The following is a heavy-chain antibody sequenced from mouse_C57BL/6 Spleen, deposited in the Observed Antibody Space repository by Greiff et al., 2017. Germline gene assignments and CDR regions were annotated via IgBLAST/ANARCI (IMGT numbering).Heavy chain of an antibody. V-gene: IGHV1-64*01. CDR2: IHPNSGST. CDR3: ARPGVTTLVATNDYAMDY. Sequence: QVQLQQPGAELVKPGASVKLSCKASGYTFTSYWMHWVKQRPGQGLEWIGMIHPNSGSTNYNEKFKSKATLTVDKSSSTADMQLSSLTSEDSAVFDCARPGVTTLVATNDYAMDYWGQGTSVTVSS. J-gene: IGHJ4*01. D-gene: IGHD1-1*01. CDR1: GYTFTSYW.